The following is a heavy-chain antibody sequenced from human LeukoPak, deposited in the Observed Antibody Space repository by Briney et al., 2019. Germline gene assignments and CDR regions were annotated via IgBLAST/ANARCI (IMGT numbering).Heavy chain of an antibody. CDR3: ARGVVPAAPGDYYMDV. CDR1: GYSITTGFS. D-gene: IGHD2-2*01. J-gene: IGHJ6*03. Sequence: PSETLSLTCAVSGYSITTGFSWGWIRQPPGKGLEWIGEINHSGSTNYNPSLKSRVTISVDTSKNQFSLKLSSVTAADTAVYYCARGVVPAAPGDYYMDVWGKGTTVTVSS. V-gene: IGHV4-38-2*01. CDR2: INHSGST.